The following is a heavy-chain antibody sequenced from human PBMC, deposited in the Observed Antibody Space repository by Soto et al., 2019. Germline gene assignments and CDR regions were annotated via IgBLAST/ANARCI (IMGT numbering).Heavy chain of an antibody. J-gene: IGHJ4*02. V-gene: IGHV3-53*01. Sequence: PGGSLRLSCAASWFTVSSNYMSWVRQAPGKGLEWVSVIYSGGSTYYADSVKGRFTISRDNSKNTLYLQMNSLRAEDTAVYYCARDLYDSSGYYSPQLDYWGQGTLVTVSS. CDR2: IYSGGST. CDR3: ARDLYDSSGYYSPQLDY. D-gene: IGHD3-22*01. CDR1: WFTVSSNY.